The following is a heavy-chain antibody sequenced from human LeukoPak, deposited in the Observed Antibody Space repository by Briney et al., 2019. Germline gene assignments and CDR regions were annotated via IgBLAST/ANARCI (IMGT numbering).Heavy chain of an antibody. V-gene: IGHV3-64*01. CDR1: GFTFSSYA. CDR2: ISSNGGST. J-gene: IGHJ6*03. D-gene: IGHD3-10*01. CDR3: ARVEFAYYYYYMDV. Sequence: GGSLRLSCAASGFTFSSYAMHWVRQAPGEGLGYVSAISSNGGSTYYANSVKGRFTISRDNSKNTLYLQMGSLRAEDMAVYYCARVEFAYYYYYMDVWGKGTTVTVSS.